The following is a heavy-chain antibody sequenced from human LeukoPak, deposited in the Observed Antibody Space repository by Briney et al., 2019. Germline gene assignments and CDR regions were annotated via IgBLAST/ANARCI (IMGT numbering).Heavy chain of an antibody. Sequence: ASVKVSCKASGYTFTSYDINWVRQATGQGLEWMGWMNPNSGNTGYAQKFQGRVTITRNTSINTAYMELSSLRSEDTAVYYCARVEVATWGRGIDNWGQGTLVTVSS. CDR1: GYTFTSYD. D-gene: IGHD5-24*01. CDR3: ARVEVATWGRGIDN. CDR2: MNPNSGNT. J-gene: IGHJ4*02. V-gene: IGHV1-8*03.